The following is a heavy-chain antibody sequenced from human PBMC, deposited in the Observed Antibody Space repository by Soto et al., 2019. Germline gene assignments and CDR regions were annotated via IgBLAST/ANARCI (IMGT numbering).Heavy chain of an antibody. V-gene: IGHV4-34*01. Sequence: WTWLRQSPGRGLEWIGEINHSGRRNSHPSLKSRLTISVDTSRTQFSMNLTSVTAADAAVYYCARGRGFMSRNALDLWGQGTRVIVSS. CDR2: INHSGRR. CDR3: ARGRGFMSRNALDL. J-gene: IGHJ3*01.